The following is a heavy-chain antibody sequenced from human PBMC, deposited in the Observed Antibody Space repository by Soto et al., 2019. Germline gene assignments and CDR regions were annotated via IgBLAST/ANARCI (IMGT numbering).Heavy chain of an antibody. J-gene: IGHJ5*02. CDR1: GFTFDDYA. D-gene: IGHD3-3*01. Sequence: PGGSLRLSCAASGFTFDDYAMHWVRQAPGKGLEWVSGISWNSGSIGYADSVKGRFTISRDNAKNSLYLQMNSLRAEDTALYYCAKGYGITIFGVVTPWGQGTLVTVSS. CDR3: AKGYGITIFGVVTP. CDR2: ISWNSGSI. V-gene: IGHV3-9*01.